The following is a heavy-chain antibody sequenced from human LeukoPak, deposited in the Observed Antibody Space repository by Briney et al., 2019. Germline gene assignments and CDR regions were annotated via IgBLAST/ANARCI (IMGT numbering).Heavy chain of an antibody. V-gene: IGHV1-69*04. CDR3: ATGSWYYDSSGPDRDAFDI. Sequence: GASVKVSCKASGGTFSSYAISWVRQAPGQGLEWMGRIIPILGIANYTQKFQGRVTMTEDTSTDTAYMELSSLRSEDTAVYYCATGSWYYDSSGPDRDAFDIWGQGTMVTVSS. D-gene: IGHD3-22*01. J-gene: IGHJ3*02. CDR1: GGTFSSYA. CDR2: IIPILGIA.